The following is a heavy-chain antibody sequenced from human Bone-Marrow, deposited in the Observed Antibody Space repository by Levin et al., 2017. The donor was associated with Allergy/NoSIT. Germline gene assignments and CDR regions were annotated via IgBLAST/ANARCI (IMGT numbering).Heavy chain of an antibody. CDR3: AILGREGTSDHEVFDI. D-gene: IGHD1-14*01. V-gene: IGHV3-33*04. J-gene: IGHJ3*02. CDR1: GFTFSFYG. CDR2: IWFDGSQK. Sequence: GGSLRLSCVGSGFTFSFYGVHWVRQAPGKGLEWMAVIWFDGSQKYYSDSRGRFTISRDNSKNTLYLQMNSLRVEDTAMYYCAILGREGTSDHEVFDIWGQGTMVTVSS.